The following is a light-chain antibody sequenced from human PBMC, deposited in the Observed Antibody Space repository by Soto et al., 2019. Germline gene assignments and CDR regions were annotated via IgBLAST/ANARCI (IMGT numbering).Light chain of an antibody. Sequence: DIQMTQSPSSLSASVGDRVTITCRTSQSVSSYLNWYQHKPGTAPKLLIYAASTLESGAPSRFSGSRSGTDFTLTISSLQPEDFATYYYQHSYNTPAFGQGTKVDIK. CDR1: QSVSSY. V-gene: IGKV1-39*01. J-gene: IGKJ2*01. CDR2: AAS. CDR3: QHSYNTPA.